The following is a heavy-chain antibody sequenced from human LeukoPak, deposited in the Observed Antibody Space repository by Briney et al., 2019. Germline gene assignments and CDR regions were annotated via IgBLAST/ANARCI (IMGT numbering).Heavy chain of an antibody. J-gene: IGHJ4*02. V-gene: IGHV1-18*01. D-gene: IGHD3-22*01. CDR1: GGTFSSYG. CDR3: ARDTPLDLDYYDSSGYVY. Sequence: ASVKVSCKASGGTFSSYGISWVRQAPGQGLEWMGWISAYNGNTNYAQKLQGRVTMTTDTSTSTAYMELRSLRSDDTAVYYCARDTPLDLDYYDSSGYVYWGQGTLVTVSS. CDR2: ISAYNGNT.